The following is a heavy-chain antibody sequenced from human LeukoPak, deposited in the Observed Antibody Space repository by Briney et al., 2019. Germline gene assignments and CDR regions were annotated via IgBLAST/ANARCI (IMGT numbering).Heavy chain of an antibody. V-gene: IGHV5-51*01. Sequence: GESLKISCKGSGYSFTSYWIGWVRQMPGKGLEWMGIIYPGDSDTRYSPSFQGQVTISADKSISTAYLQWSSLKASDTAMYYCARQDYFWSGYYSDRTSLNWFDPWGQGTLVTVSS. CDR1: GYSFTSYW. CDR3: ARQDYFWSGYYSDRTSLNWFDP. CDR2: IYPGDSDT. D-gene: IGHD3-3*01. J-gene: IGHJ5*02.